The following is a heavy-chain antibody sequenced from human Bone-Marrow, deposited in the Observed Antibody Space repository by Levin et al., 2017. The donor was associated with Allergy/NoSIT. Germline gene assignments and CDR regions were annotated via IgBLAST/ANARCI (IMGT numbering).Heavy chain of an antibody. Sequence: GESLKISCKASGYTFIGYYIHWMRQAPGQGLEWMGWINPDSGGTNYAQKFQGRVTMTGDTSTSTAHMELSGLKSDDTTMYYCATLYCRSTNCYHKGGYYYGMDVWGQGTTVTVSS. CDR2: INPDSGGT. CDR3: ATLYCRSTNCYHKGGYYYGMDV. D-gene: IGHD2-2*01. CDR1: GYTFIGYY. J-gene: IGHJ6*01. V-gene: IGHV1-2*02.